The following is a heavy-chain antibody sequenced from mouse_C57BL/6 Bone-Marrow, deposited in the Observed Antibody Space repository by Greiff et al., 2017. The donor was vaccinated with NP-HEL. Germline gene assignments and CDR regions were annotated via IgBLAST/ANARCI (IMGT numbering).Heavy chain of an antibody. V-gene: IGHV1-74*01. CDR3: AISSITTVVATKTWFAY. Sequence: QVQLKQPGAELVKPGASVKVSCKASGYTFTSYWMHWVKQRPGQGLEWIGRIHPSDSDTNYNQKFKGKATLTVDKSSSTAYMQLSSLTSEDSAVYYCAISSITTVVATKTWFAYWGQGTLVTVSA. J-gene: IGHJ3*01. D-gene: IGHD1-1*01. CDR1: GYTFTSYW. CDR2: IHPSDSDT.